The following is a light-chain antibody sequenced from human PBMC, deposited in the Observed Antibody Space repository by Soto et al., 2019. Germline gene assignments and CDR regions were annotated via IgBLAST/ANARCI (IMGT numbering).Light chain of an antibody. CDR2: DAS. V-gene: IGKV3-15*01. CDR1: QSVSSY. J-gene: IGKJ5*01. CDR3: QQVNSFPST. Sequence: VLTQSPATLSLSPGERATLSCRASQSVSSYLAWYQQKPGQAPRLLIYDASTRATGIPDRFSGGGSGTEFTLTISSLQSEDFATYYCQQVNSFPSTFGQGTRLE.